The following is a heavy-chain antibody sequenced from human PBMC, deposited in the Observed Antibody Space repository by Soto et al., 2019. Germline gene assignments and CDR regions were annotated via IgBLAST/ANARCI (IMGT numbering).Heavy chain of an antibody. J-gene: IGHJ4*02. D-gene: IGHD3-9*01. V-gene: IGHV2-5*02. CDR2: IYWDDSK. CDR1: GFSLSTSGVG. CDR3: AHKGPEDWPLDY. Sequence: QITLKESGPTLVRPTQTLTLTCAFSGFSLSTSGVGVGWIRQPPGKALEWLAVIYWDDSKHYSPSLRSRLTITKDTSKNLVVLTMTNMYPMDTGTYYCAHKGPEDWPLDYWVQGTLVTVSS.